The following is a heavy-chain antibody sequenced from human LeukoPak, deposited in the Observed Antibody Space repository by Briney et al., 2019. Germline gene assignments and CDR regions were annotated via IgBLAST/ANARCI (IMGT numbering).Heavy chain of an antibody. V-gene: IGHV3-11*01. J-gene: IGHJ4*02. CDR1: GFIFSDYY. Sequence: PGGSLRLSYAASGFIFSDYYMSWIRQAPGKGLEWVSYISSSGSTIYYADSVKGRFTISRDNAKNSLYLQVNSLRAEDTAVYYCARDRATDYFDYWGQGTLVTVSS. CDR2: ISSSGSTI. CDR3: ARDRATDYFDY. D-gene: IGHD2-15*01.